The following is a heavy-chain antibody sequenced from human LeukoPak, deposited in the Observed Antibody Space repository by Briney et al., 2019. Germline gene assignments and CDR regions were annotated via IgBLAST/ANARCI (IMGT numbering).Heavy chain of an antibody. CDR3: ARVDANWGVVDY. D-gene: IGHD7-27*01. J-gene: IGHJ4*02. Sequence: SETLSLTCTVSGGSISTYYWSWIRQPPGKGLEWIGYLHYSGTTNYNPSLKSRVTISVDTSKNQFSLKLSSVTAADTAVYYCARVDANWGVVDYWGQGTLVTASS. CDR2: LHYSGTT. CDR1: GGSISTYY. V-gene: IGHV4-59*01.